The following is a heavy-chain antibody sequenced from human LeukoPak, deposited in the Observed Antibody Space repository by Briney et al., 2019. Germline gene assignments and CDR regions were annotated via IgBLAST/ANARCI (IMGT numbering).Heavy chain of an antibody. CDR2: ITGTGGST. Sequence: GASLRLSCAASGFSLSTYGVSWVRQPPGKGLEWVSGITGTGGSTYYADSVKGRFTVSRDTSKNTLYLQMNSLRAEYTAIYYCAKDHGTAVAGFYYWGQGTLVTVSS. D-gene: IGHD6-19*01. CDR1: GFSLSTYG. J-gene: IGHJ4*02. V-gene: IGHV3-23*01. CDR3: AKDHGTAVAGFYY.